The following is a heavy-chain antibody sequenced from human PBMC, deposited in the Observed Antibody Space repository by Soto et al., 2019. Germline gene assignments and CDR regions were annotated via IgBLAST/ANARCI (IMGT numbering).Heavy chain of an antibody. J-gene: IGHJ6*03. Sequence: GGSLRLSCAASGLTFSDHSMDWVRQAPGKGLEWVGRTRDKAYNYATEYGASVKGRFSISRDDSKKSVYLQMNSLKTEDTAVYYCARLCSWFDPMDVWGTGTTVTVSS. CDR2: TRDKAYNYAT. V-gene: IGHV3-72*01. CDR1: GLTFSDHS. D-gene: IGHD6-13*01. CDR3: ARLCSWFDPMDV.